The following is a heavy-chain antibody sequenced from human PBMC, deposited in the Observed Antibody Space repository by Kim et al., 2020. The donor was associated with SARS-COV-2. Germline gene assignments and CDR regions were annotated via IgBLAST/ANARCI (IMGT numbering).Heavy chain of an antibody. CDR2: INHSGST. CDR3: ASGPAHIAVAGSYYYYGMDV. Sequence: SETLSLTCAVYGGSFSGYYWSWIRQPPGKGLEWIGEINHSGSTNYNPSLKSRVTISVDTSKNQFSLKLSSVTAADTAVYYCASGPAHIAVAGSYYYYGMDVWGQGTTVTVSS. D-gene: IGHD6-19*01. CDR1: GGSFSGYY. V-gene: IGHV4-34*01. J-gene: IGHJ6*02.